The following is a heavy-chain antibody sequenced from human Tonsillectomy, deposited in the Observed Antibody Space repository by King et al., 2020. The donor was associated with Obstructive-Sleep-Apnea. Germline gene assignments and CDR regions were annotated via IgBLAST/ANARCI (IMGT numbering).Heavy chain of an antibody. CDR3: ARIMCSSSSCKYSYGLDV. V-gene: IGHV4-31*03. CDR2: IFYSGSS. CDR1: GGSISSGSYY. D-gene: IGHD2-2*01. Sequence: VQLQESGPGLVKPSQTLSLTCSVSGGSISSGSYYWSWIRQHPGRGLGGIGYIFYSGSSYHNPSPKSRLTISVDLSQNQFSLRLSSVTAADTAVYYCARIMCSSSSCKYSYGLDVWGLGTTVTVSS. J-gene: IGHJ6*02.